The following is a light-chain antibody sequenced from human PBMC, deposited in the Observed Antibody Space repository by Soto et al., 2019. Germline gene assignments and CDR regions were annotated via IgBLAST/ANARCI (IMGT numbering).Light chain of an antibody. CDR3: QQYDSYSWT. Sequence: DIQMPQSPSTLSASVGASAPITGRASQSIRSWLAWYQQKPGKAPKLLIYDASSLESGVPSRFSGSGSGTEFTLTISSLQTDEFATYYCQQYDSYSWTFGKGTKVDIK. J-gene: IGKJ1*01. CDR2: DAS. V-gene: IGKV1-5*01. CDR1: QSIRSW.